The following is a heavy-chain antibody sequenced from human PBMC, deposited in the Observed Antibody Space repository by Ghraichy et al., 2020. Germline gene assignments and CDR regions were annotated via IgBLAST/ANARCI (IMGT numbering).Heavy chain of an antibody. V-gene: IGHV4-34*01. Sequence: SETLSLTCAVYGGSFSGYYWSWIRQPPGKGLEWIGEINHSGSTNYNPSLKSRVTISVDTSKNQFSLKLSSVTAADTAVYYCARCDYYGSGSYWSIYWGQGTLVTVSS. CDR1: GGSFSGYY. CDR3: ARCDYYGSGSYWSIY. D-gene: IGHD3-10*01. J-gene: IGHJ4*02. CDR2: INHSGST.